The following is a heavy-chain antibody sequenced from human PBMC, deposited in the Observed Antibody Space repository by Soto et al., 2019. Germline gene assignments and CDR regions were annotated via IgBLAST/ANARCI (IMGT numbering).Heavy chain of an antibody. CDR1: GFTFDDYA. Sequence: GGSLRLSCAASGFTFDDYAMHWVRQAPGKGLEWVSGISWNSGSIGYADSVKGRFTISRDNAKNSLYLQMNSLRAEDTALYYCAKEGIAVAGTGWFDYWGQGTLVTVSS. V-gene: IGHV3-9*01. CDR2: ISWNSGSI. CDR3: AKEGIAVAGTGWFDY. D-gene: IGHD6-19*01. J-gene: IGHJ4*02.